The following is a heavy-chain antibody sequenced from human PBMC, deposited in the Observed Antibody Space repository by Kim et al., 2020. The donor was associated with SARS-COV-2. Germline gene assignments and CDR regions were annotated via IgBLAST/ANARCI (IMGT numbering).Heavy chain of an antibody. CDR1: GGSVNNINYY. D-gene: IGHD3-10*01. Sequence: SETLSLTCIVSGGSVNNINYYWSWIRQPPGKGLEWIGNIYYTGDTYYNPSIKSRVTISLNTSKNQFSLKLNSVTAADAATYYCTRIRAASITRGAVDVWG. V-gene: IGHV4-61*01. CDR2: IYYTGDT. CDR3: TRIRAASITRGAVDV. J-gene: IGHJ3*01.